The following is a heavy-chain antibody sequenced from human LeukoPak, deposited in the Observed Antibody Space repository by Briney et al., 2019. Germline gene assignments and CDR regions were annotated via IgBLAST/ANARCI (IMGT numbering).Heavy chain of an antibody. D-gene: IGHD3-22*01. J-gene: IGHJ4*02. Sequence: SETLSLTCAVYGGSFSGYYWSWIRQPPGKGLEWIGEINHSGSINYNPSLKSRVTISVDTSKNQFSLKLSSVTAADTAVYYCARVGMYYYDSSGYCDYWGQGTLVTVSS. CDR1: GGSFSGYY. CDR3: ARVGMYYYDSSGYCDY. V-gene: IGHV4-34*01. CDR2: INHSGSI.